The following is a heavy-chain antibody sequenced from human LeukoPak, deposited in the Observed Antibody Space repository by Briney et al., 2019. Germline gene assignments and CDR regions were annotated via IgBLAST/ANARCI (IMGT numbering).Heavy chain of an antibody. CDR2: ISSSSSYI. D-gene: IGHD2-2*01. J-gene: IGHJ6*02. CDR1: GFTFSSYS. Sequence: GGSLRLSCAASGFTFSSYSMNWVRQAPGKGLEWVSSISSSSSYIYYADSVKGRFTISRDNSKNSLYLQMNSLRAEDTAVYYCARAVVVPAAMASGYYYGMDVWGQGTTVTVSS. CDR3: ARAVVVPAAMASGYYYGMDV. V-gene: IGHV3-21*01.